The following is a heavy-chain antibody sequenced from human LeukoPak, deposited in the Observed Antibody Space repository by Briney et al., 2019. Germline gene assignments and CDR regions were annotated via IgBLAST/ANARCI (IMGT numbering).Heavy chain of an antibody. Sequence: GGSLRLSCAASGFTSSSYAMSWVRQAPGKGLEWVASINHNGNVNYYVDSVKGRFTISRDNAKNSLYLQMSNLRAEDTAVYFCARGGGLDVWGQGATVTVSS. CDR1: GFTSSSYA. CDR2: INHNGNVN. D-gene: IGHD3-16*01. J-gene: IGHJ6*02. V-gene: IGHV3-7*03. CDR3: ARGGGLDV.